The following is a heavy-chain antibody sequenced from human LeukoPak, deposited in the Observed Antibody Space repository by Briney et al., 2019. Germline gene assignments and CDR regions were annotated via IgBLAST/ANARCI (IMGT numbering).Heavy chain of an antibody. CDR1: GYSISSGYY. J-gene: IGHJ4*02. CDR2: LYHSGST. Sequence: AESLSLTCTVSGYSISSGYYWGCIRQPPGKGLEWIGSLYHSGSTYYSPSLSSRVTMSVDTSKNHFSLKLTSVTAADTAMYHCASIHSHAYASYCGQGTLVTVSP. CDR3: ASIHSHAYASY. V-gene: IGHV4-38-2*02. D-gene: IGHD3-16*01.